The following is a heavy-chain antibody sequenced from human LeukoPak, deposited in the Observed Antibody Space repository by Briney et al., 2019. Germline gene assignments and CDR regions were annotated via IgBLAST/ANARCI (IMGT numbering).Heavy chain of an antibody. D-gene: IGHD3-16*01. CDR2: ISGSGGST. Sequence: GGSLRLSCAASGFTFSSYAMSWVRQAPGKGLEWVSAISGSGGSTYYADSVKGRFTISRDNSKNTLYLQMNSLRAEDTAVYYCARDKDGGGYFDYWGQGTLVTVSS. CDR1: GFTFSSYA. J-gene: IGHJ4*02. CDR3: ARDKDGGGYFDY. V-gene: IGHV3-23*01.